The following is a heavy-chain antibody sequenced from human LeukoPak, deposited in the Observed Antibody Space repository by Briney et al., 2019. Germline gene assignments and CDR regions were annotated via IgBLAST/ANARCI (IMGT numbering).Heavy chain of an antibody. CDR3: AKPPNYGAYYYGMDV. CDR2: ISYNGGST. V-gene: IGHV3-23*01. Sequence: GGSLRLSCAASRFTLTNYAMSWVRQAPGKGLDWVSAISYNGGSTYYSDSVKGRFTISRDNSKNTVYLQMNSLRAEDTAVYYCAKPPNYGAYYYGMDVWGKGTTVTVSS. J-gene: IGHJ6*04. CDR1: RFTLTNYA. D-gene: IGHD4/OR15-4a*01.